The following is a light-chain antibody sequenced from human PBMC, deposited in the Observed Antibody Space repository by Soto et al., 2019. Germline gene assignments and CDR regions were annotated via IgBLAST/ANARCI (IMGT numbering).Light chain of an antibody. CDR2: EVS. Sequence: QSALTQPASVSGSPGQSITISCTGTSSDLGSYNYVSWYQQHPGKAPKLMIYEVSNRPSGVSNRFSGSKSGNTASLTISGLHAEDEADYYCSSYISSRSVVFGGRTKVTVL. CDR3: SSYISSRSVV. J-gene: IGLJ2*01. CDR1: SSDLGSYNY. V-gene: IGLV2-14*01.